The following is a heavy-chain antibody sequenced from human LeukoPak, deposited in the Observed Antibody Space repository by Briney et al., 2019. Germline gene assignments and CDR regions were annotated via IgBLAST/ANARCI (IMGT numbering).Heavy chain of an antibody. J-gene: IGHJ4*02. Sequence: ASVKVSCKASGYTFTSYGFSWVRQAPGQGLEWMGWISGYNGNKNYAQKLQGRVTMTINSSTSTAYMELRSLRSDDTAVYYCARDRYDGSGYWLAGSVYWGQGTLVTVSS. CDR2: ISGYNGNK. V-gene: IGHV1-18*01. CDR1: GYTFTSYG. CDR3: ARDRYDGSGYWLAGSVY. D-gene: IGHD3-22*01.